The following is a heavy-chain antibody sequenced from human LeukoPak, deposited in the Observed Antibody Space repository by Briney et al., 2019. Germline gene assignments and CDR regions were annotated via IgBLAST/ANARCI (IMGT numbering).Heavy chain of an antibody. CDR3: ASNYYDSSGHLSPFDY. CDR2: IYYSGST. V-gene: IGHV4-39*01. D-gene: IGHD3-22*01. CDR1: GGSISSSSYY. J-gene: IGHJ4*02. Sequence: SETLSLTCTVSGGSISSSSYYWGWIRQPPGKGLEWIGSIYYSGSTYYNPSLKSRVTISVDTSKNQFSLKLSSVTAADTAVYYCASNYYDSSGHLSPFDYWGQGTLVTVSS.